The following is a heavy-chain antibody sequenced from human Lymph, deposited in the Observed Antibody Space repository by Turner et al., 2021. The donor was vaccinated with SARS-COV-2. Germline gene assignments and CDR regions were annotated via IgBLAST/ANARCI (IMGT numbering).Heavy chain of an antibody. V-gene: IGHV3-33*01. CDR2: ICYDGSNK. CDR3: VTVVPVGGGMDV. D-gene: IGHD2-2*01. Sequence: QVQLVESGGGVFQPGRSLRLSCAAPGFTFSSYGMHWVRQAPGKGLEWVAVICYDGSNKYYADSVKGRFTISRDNSKNTLYLQMNSLRAEDTAVYYCVTVVPVGGGMDVWGQGTTVTVSS. J-gene: IGHJ6*01. CDR1: GFTFSSYG.